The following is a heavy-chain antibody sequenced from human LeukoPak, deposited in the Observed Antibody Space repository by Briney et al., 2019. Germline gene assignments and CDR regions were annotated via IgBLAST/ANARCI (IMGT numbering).Heavy chain of an antibody. J-gene: IGHJ3*02. Sequence: PGGSLRLSCAASGFTFSSYSMNWVRQAPGKGLEWVSSISSSSSYIYYADSVKGRFTISGDNFDNSLFLQMNSLRAEDTAVYYCARVRSSGWYLAFDIWGQGTMVTVSS. CDR2: ISSSSSYI. V-gene: IGHV3-21*01. D-gene: IGHD6-19*01. CDR3: ARVRSSGWYLAFDI. CDR1: GFTFSSYS.